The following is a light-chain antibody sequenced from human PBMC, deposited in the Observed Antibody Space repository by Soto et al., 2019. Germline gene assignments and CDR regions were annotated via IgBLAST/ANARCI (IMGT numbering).Light chain of an antibody. CDR1: QSVSSY. V-gene: IGKV3-11*01. CDR3: QQRSNWPPYT. CDR2: DAS. J-gene: IGKJ2*01. Sequence: EIVLTQSPATLSLSPGERATLSCRASQSVSSYLAWYQQKPGQAPRLLIYDASNRATGIPARFSGSGSGTDFTLIISSIEPEEFAVYYCQQRSNWPPYTFGQGTKLAIK.